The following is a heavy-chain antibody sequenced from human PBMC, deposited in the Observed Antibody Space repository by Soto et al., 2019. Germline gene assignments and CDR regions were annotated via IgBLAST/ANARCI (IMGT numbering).Heavy chain of an antibody. CDR2: IYHSGST. CDR3: ARIDYYDGSGYQDNWFDP. D-gene: IGHD3-22*01. J-gene: IGHJ5*02. Sequence: SETLSLTCAVSGGSISSGGYSWSWIRQPPGKGLEWIGYIYHSGSTYYNPSLKSRVTISVDRSKNQFSLKLSSVTAADTAVYYCARIDYYDGSGYQDNWFDPWGQGTLVTSP. CDR1: GGSISSGGYS. V-gene: IGHV4-30-2*01.